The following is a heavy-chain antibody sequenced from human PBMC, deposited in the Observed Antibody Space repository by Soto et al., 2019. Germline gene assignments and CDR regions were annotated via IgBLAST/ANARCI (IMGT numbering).Heavy chain of an antibody. V-gene: IGHV1-8*01. CDR1: GYPFTSYD. Sequence: ASVKASCKASGYPFTSYDLNWARQATGQGLEWMGWMNPNSGNTGYAQKFQGRVTMTRNTSISTAYMELSSLRSEDTAVYYCARGPRYSYPEYYFDYWGQGTLVTVSS. CDR3: ARGPRYSYPEYYFDY. CDR2: MNPNSGNT. D-gene: IGHD5-18*01. J-gene: IGHJ4*02.